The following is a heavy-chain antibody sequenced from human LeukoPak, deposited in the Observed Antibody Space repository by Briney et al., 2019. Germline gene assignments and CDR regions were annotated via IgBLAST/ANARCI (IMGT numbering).Heavy chain of an antibody. D-gene: IGHD6-6*01. Sequence: AGRSLRLSCAASGFTFSSYAMSWVRQAPGKGLEWVSAISGSGGSTYYADSVKGRFTISRDNSKNTLYLQMNSLRAEDTAVYYCAKAVSSKDYFDYWGQGTLVTVSS. V-gene: IGHV3-23*01. CDR1: GFTFSSYA. CDR2: ISGSGGST. J-gene: IGHJ4*02. CDR3: AKAVSSKDYFDY.